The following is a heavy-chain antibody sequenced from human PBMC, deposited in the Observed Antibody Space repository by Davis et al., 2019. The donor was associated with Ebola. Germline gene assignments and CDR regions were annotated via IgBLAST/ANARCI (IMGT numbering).Heavy chain of an antibody. CDR2: IYYSGST. D-gene: IGHD3-10*01. CDR3: ARGSIWFGELSGWFDP. Sequence: MPSETLSLTCTVSGGSISSYYWSWIRQPPGKGLEWIGYIYYSGSTNYNPSLKSRVTISVDTSKNQFSLKLSSVTAADTAVYYCARGSIWFGELSGWFDPWGQGTLVTVSS. CDR1: GGSISSYY. J-gene: IGHJ5*02. V-gene: IGHV4-59*12.